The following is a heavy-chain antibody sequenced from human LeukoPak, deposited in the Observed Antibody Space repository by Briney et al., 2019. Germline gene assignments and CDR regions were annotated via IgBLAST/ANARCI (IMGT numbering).Heavy chain of an antibody. CDR2: ISSNEYDT. Sequence: GGSLRLSCSASGFTFGAYFMHWVRQAPGKGLQYVSSISSNEYDTYYADSVKGRFTISRDNSKNTLYLQMNSLRAEDTAVYYCAKRPGYYDSSGYYFDYWGQGTLVTVSS. J-gene: IGHJ4*02. V-gene: IGHV3-64*04. D-gene: IGHD3-22*01. CDR1: GFTFGAYF. CDR3: AKRPGYYDSSGYYFDY.